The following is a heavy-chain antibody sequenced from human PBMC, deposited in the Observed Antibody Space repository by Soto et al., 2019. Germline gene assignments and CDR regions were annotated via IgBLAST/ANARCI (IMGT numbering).Heavy chain of an antibody. Sequence: GASVKVSCKASGGTFYTYAISSVRRDPGQGLEWVGGVIPMFLKPNYAQKFKGRVTITADKSTNTVHMEMISLMSEDTAVYYCARGGGEMANPLPYLFWGQGTQVTVSS. CDR2: VIPMFLKP. D-gene: IGHD3-16*01. CDR1: GGTFYTYA. CDR3: ARGGGEMANPLPYLF. J-gene: IGHJ4*02. V-gene: IGHV1-69*06.